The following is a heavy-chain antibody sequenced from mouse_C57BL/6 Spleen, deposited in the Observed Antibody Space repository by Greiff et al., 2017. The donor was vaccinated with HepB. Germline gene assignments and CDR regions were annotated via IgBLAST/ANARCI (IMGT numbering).Heavy chain of an antibody. CDR1: GYTFTSYW. V-gene: IGHV1-72*01. Sequence: QVQLQQPGAELVKPGASVKLSCKASGYTFTSYWMHWVKQRPGRGLEWIGRIDPNSGGTKYNEKFKSKATLTVDKPSSTAYMQLRSLTSEDSAVYYCASSLFTTVVDYFAYWGQGTTLTVSS. CDR2: IDPNSGGT. CDR3: ASSLFTTVVDYFAY. J-gene: IGHJ2*01. D-gene: IGHD1-1*01.